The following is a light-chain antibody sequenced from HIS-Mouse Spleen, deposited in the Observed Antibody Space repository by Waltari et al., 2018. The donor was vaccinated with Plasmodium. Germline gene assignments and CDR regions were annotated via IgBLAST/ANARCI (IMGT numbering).Light chain of an antibody. CDR3: MIWPSNASGV. CDR2: YYSDSDK. V-gene: IGLV5-37*01. Sequence: QPVLTQPPSSSASPGESARLTCPLPSDINVGSYNIYSYQQKPGSPPSYLLYYYSDSDKGQGSGVPSRFSGSKDASANTGILLISGLQSEDEADYYCMIWPSNASGVFGGGTKLTVL. CDR1: SDINVGSYN. J-gene: IGLJ3*02.